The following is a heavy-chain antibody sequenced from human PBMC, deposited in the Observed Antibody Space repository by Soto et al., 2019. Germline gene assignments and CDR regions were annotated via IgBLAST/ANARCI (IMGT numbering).Heavy chain of an antibody. CDR2: INQDGSEK. J-gene: IGHJ4*02. CDR3: ARGGYDYSNPFDY. CDR1: GFTFNRYW. Sequence: EVQLVESGGGLVQPGGSLRLSCAASGFTFNRYWMKWVRQAPGGGLEWMGNINQDGSEKHYVDSVKGRFTISRDNAKESVYLQMNSLKAEDTAMYYCARGGYDYSNPFDYWGQGTLVTVSS. D-gene: IGHD4-4*01. V-gene: IGHV3-7*04.